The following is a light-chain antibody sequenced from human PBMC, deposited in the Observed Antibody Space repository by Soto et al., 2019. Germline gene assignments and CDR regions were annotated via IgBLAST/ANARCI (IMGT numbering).Light chain of an antibody. Sequence: DIQMTQSPSTLSASVGDRVTITCRASQSISRWLAWHQQKPGKAPRLLLYDASNLQRGGPSRFRGSGSGTDCTLTIPSLQPEDFAPYNCQQYKNYSGMFGQGTTV. V-gene: IGKV1-5*01. CDR3: QQYKNYSGM. CDR2: DAS. J-gene: IGKJ1*01. CDR1: QSISRW.